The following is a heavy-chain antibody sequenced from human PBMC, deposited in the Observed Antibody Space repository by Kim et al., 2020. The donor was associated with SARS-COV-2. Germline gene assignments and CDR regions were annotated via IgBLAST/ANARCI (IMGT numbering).Heavy chain of an antibody. CDR3: ANQGLLYFDY. V-gene: IGHV4-39*01. J-gene: IGHJ4*02. D-gene: IGHD3-22*01. Sequence: SHFNNPSLKSRVTISVSPSKNQFTLKLGAVTAADTAVYYCANQGLLYFDYWGQGTLVTVSS. CDR2: SH.